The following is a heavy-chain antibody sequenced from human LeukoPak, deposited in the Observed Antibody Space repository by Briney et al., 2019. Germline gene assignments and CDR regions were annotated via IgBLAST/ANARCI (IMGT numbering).Heavy chain of an antibody. CDR2: IYYSGST. Sequence: SETLSLTCTVSGGSISTYHWSWIRQPPGKGLEWIAYIYYSGSTSYSPSLKSRLTISVDTSKNQFSLKLSSVTAADTAVYYCARVITVRGVIFDYWGQGTLVTVSS. J-gene: IGHJ4*02. V-gene: IGHV4-59*01. CDR3: ARVITVRGVIFDY. D-gene: IGHD3-16*01. CDR1: GGSISTYH.